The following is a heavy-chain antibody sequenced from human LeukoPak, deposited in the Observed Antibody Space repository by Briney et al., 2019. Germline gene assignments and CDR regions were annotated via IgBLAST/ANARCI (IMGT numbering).Heavy chain of an antibody. Sequence: GGSLRLSCAASGFTFDDYGMSWVRQAPGKGLEWVSGINWNGGSTGYADSVKGRFTISRDNAKNSLYLQMNSLRAEDTALYHCARDPSITMVRESFRYGMDVWGQGTTVTVSS. V-gene: IGHV3-20*01. J-gene: IGHJ6*02. CDR3: ARDPSITMVRESFRYGMDV. CDR2: INWNGGST. D-gene: IGHD3-10*01. CDR1: GFTFDDYG.